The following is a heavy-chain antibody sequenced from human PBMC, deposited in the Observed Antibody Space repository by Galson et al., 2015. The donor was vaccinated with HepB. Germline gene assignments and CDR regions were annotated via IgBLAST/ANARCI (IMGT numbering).Heavy chain of an antibody. J-gene: IGHJ3*02. Sequence: SLRLSCAASGFTFSSYAMHWVRQAPGKGLEWVAVISYDGSNKYYADSVKGRFTISRDNSKNTLYLQMNSLRAEDTAVYYCARDRYSGHDWGGAFDIWGQGTMVTVSS. V-gene: IGHV3-30*04. CDR1: GFTFSSYA. CDR2: ISYDGSNK. CDR3: ARDRYSGHDWGGAFDI. D-gene: IGHD5-12*01.